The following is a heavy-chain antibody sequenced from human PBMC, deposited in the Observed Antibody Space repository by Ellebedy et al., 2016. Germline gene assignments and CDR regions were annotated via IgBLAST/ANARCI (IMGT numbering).Heavy chain of an antibody. CDR2: ISGSGGST. J-gene: IGHJ4*02. V-gene: IGHV3-23*01. Sequence: GESLKISCAASGFTFSSCAMTWVRQAPGKGLEWVSAISGSGGSTYYVDSVKGRFTISRDNSKNTLYLQTNSLRAEDTAVYYCARSTQFRSPSCLDYWGQGTLVSVSS. CDR3: ARSTQFRSPSCLDY. CDR1: GFTFSSCA. D-gene: IGHD2-2*01.